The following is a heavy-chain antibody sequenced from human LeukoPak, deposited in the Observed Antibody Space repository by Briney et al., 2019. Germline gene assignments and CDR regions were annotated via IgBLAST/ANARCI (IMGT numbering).Heavy chain of an antibody. CDR1: GIDLRASG. CDR2: IQTDGRDK. V-gene: IGHV3-30*02. CDR3: ARGGGTVVIGRFDY. J-gene: IGHJ4*02. D-gene: IGHD2-2*01. Sequence: GGSLRLSCAASGIDLRASGMPWVRQAPGMGLEWVTFIQTDGRDKYYAASVAGRFTISRDNSKNTVYLNMNNLRPDDTALYYCARGGGTVVIGRFDYWGQGTLVTVSS.